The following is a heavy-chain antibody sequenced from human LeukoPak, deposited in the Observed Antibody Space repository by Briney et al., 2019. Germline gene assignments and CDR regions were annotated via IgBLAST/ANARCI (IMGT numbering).Heavy chain of an antibody. D-gene: IGHD2-21*02. CDR2: INHSGST. J-gene: IGHJ6*02. CDR3: ARERKGGDGGGGAGETVYGVDV. V-gene: IGHV4-34*01. Sequence: SETLSLTCAVYGGSFSGYYWSWIRQAPGKGLEWIGEINHSGSTNYNPSLKSRVTISVDTSKNQFSLKVSSVPGGETAVDAGARERKGGDGGGGAGETVYGVDVWGQGTTVTVSS. CDR1: GGSFSGYY.